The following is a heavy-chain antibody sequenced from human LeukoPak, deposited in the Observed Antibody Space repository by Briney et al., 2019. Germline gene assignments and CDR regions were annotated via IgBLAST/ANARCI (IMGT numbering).Heavy chain of an antibody. CDR2: IYYSGST. D-gene: IGHD3-9*01. CDR3: ARANRSNYDILTGYYPPLFDY. V-gene: IGHV4-31*03. CDR1: GGSISSGGYY. Sequence: SETLFLTCTVSGGSISSGGYYWSWIRQHPGKGLEWIGYIYYSGSTYYNPSLKSRVTISVDTSKNQFSLKLSSVTAADTAVYYCARANRSNYDILTGYYPPLFDYWGQGTLVTVSS. J-gene: IGHJ4*02.